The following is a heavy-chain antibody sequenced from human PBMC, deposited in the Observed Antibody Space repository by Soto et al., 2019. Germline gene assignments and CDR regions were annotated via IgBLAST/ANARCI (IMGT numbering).Heavy chain of an antibody. Sequence: EVQLVESGGGLVQPGGSLRLSCVASEFTFSTNWLIWVPKPPGKGLGWVAIIKGDGSQTYYVDSVKGRFTISRDNAKNSLYLQMNGLRAEDTAVYYCAPYDSASGGMDVWGQGTTVTVSS. CDR1: EFTFSTNW. CDR3: APYDSASGGMDV. J-gene: IGHJ6*02. V-gene: IGHV3-7*01. D-gene: IGHD3-10*01. CDR2: IKGDGSQT.